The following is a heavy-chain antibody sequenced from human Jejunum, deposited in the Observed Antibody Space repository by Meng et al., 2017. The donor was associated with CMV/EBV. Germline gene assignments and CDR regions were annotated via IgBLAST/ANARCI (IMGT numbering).Heavy chain of an antibody. V-gene: IGHV4-30-4*08. Sequence: GSISSADYSWSWIRQPPGKGLEWIGYIFYSGATYYNPSLMSRLTISVDMSKNQFSLQLRSVTAADTAVYYCARDKAAAGTECYFDSWGQGTPVTVSS. J-gene: IGHJ4*02. CDR3: ARDKAAAGTECYFDS. CDR2: IFYSGAT. D-gene: IGHD6-13*01. CDR1: GSISSADYS.